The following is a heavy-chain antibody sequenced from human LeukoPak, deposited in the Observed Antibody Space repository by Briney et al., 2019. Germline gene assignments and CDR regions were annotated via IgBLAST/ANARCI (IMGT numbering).Heavy chain of an antibody. D-gene: IGHD1-26*01. CDR1: GFTVSSNS. J-gene: IGHJ6*03. V-gene: IGHV3-21*01. CDR2: ITTSSTYI. Sequence: GGSLRLSCTVSGFTVSSNSMNWVRQAPGKGLEWVSSITTSSTYIYYADSVKGRFTISRDNAKNSLYLQMNSLRAEDTAVYYCARDPYSGSYGDYYYYYMDVWGKGTTVTISS. CDR3: ARDPYSGSYGDYYYYYMDV.